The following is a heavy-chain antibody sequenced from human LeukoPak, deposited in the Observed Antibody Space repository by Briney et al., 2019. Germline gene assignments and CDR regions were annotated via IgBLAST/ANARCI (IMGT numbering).Heavy chain of an antibody. D-gene: IGHD2-15*01. V-gene: IGHV4-34*01. J-gene: IGHJ4*02. CDR2: INHSGST. Sequence: SETLSLTCAVYGGSFSGYYWSWIRQPPGKGLEWIGEINHSGSTNYNPSLKSRVTISVDTSKNQFSLKLSSVTAADTAVHYCARGGGYCSGGSCYEAAGSDFDYWGQGTLVTVSS. CDR3: ARGGGYCSGGSCYEAAGSDFDY. CDR1: GGSFSGYY.